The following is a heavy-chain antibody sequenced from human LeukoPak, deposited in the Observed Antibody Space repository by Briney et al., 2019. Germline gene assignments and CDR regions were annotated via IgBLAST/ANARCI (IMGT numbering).Heavy chain of an antibody. CDR1: GYTFTSYD. V-gene: IGHV1-8*01. CDR3: ARVSDGYGDYGGYYYGMDV. J-gene: IGHJ6*02. CDR2: MNPNSGNT. Sequence: ASVKVSCKASGYTFTSYDINWVRQATGQGLEWMGWMNPNSGNTGYAQKFQGRVTMTRNTSISTAYMELSSLRSEDTAVYYCARVSDGYGDYGGYYYGMDVWGQGTTVTVSS. D-gene: IGHD4-17*01.